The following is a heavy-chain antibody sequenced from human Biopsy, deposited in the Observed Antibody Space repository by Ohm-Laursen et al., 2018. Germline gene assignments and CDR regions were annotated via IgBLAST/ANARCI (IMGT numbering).Heavy chain of an antibody. J-gene: IGHJ4*02. CDR2: FRFEDRT. CDR3: ALGGGSYVNFDY. Sequence: SDTLSLTCAVSGGSIGNYFWTWIRQPPGKGLEWIGYFRFEDRTSYNSSLKSRVTISADTSKNQFSLRLSSVTAADTAVYYCALGGGSYVNFDYWGQGTLVTVSS. D-gene: IGHD1-26*01. V-gene: IGHV4-59*07. CDR1: GGSIGNYF.